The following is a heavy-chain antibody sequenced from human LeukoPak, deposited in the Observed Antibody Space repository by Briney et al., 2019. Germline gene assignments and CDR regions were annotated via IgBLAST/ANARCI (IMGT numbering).Heavy chain of an antibody. Sequence: ASVKVSCKVSGYTLTELSMHWVRQAPGKGLEWMGGFDPEDGETIYAQKFQGRVTMTEDTSTDTAYMELSSLRSDDTAVYYCARDLDEWATVTSPRGYWGQGTLVTVSS. CDR1: GYTLTELS. V-gene: IGHV1-24*01. J-gene: IGHJ4*02. CDR2: FDPEDGET. D-gene: IGHD4-17*01. CDR3: ARDLDEWATVTSPRGY.